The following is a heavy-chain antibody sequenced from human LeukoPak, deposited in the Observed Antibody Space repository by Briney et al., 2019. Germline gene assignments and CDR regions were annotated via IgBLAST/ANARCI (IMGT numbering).Heavy chain of an antibody. D-gene: IGHD6-6*01. Sequence: ASVKVSCKASGYTFTSYYMHWVRQAPGQGLEWMGIINPSGGSTSYAQKFQGRVTMTRDMSTSTVYMELSSLRSEDTAVYYCARDGYSSSSFRGYYYYTDVWGKGTTVTVSS. CDR3: ARDGYSSSSFRGYYYYTDV. CDR2: INPSGGST. CDR1: GYTFTSYY. J-gene: IGHJ6*03. V-gene: IGHV1-46*01.